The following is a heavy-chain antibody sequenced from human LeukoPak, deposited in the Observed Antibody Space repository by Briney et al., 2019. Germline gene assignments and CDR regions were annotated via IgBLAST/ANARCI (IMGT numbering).Heavy chain of an antibody. D-gene: IGHD1-1*01. CDR1: GFDFSKFS. V-gene: IGHV3-21*01. J-gene: IGHJ4*02. Sequence: GGSLRLSCAASGFDFSKFSMNWVRQAPGKGLEWVSTISSSSSFVFYADSVKGRFSVSRDNAKNSLDLEMYSLRVDDTAVYYCTRVTAAVGTSPFDHWGQGIVVTVSP. CDR3: TRVTAAVGTSPFDH. CDR2: ISSSSSFV.